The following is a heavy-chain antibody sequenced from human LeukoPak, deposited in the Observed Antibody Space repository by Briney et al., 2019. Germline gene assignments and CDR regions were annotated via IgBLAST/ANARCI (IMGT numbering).Heavy chain of an antibody. CDR3: ARGPPPDFDY. Sequence: SETLSLTCTVSGGSVSSGTYYWTWIRQPAGKGLEWIGRIYTSGSTNFNPSLKSQVSISLDTSQNQFSLKLSSVTAADTAVYYCARGPPPDFDYWGRGTLVTVSS. J-gene: IGHJ4*02. CDR2: IYTSGST. V-gene: IGHV4-61*10. CDR1: GGSVSSGTYY.